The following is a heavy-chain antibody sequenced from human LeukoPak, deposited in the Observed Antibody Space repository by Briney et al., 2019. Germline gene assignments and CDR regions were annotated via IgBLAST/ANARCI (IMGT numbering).Heavy chain of an antibody. CDR2: INHSGST. D-gene: IGHD6-13*01. Sequence: SETLSLTCAVYGGSFSGYYWSWIRQPPGKGLEWIGEINHSGSTNYNPSLKSRVTISVDTSKNQFSLKLSSVTAADTAVYYCARWVSTLRPWFDPWGQGTLVTVSS. CDR1: GGSFSGYY. J-gene: IGHJ5*02. CDR3: ARWVSTLRPWFDP. V-gene: IGHV4-34*01.